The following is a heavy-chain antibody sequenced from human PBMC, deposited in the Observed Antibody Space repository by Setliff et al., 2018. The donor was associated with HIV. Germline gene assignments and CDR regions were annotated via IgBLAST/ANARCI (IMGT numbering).Heavy chain of an antibody. CDR1: GFTLNTYD. V-gene: IGHV3-74*01. D-gene: IGHD1-26*01. J-gene: IGHJ4*02. Sequence: PGGSLRLSCVASGFTLNTYDMHWVRQPPGKGLVWVSRLSKDGSYTHYADSVKGRFTISRDNAKNTLYLQMSSLRAEDTAVYFCAANIMGLSPNDYWGQGTLVTVS. CDR3: AANIMGLSPNDY. CDR2: LSKDGSYT.